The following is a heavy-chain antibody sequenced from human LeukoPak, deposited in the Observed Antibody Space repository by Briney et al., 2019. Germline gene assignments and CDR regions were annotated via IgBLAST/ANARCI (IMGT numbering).Heavy chain of an antibody. CDR3: AGASSKWELSF. CDR2: YIPMFGTA. D-gene: IGHD1-26*01. Sequence: GASVKVSCKASGGTFSTYAISWVRQAPGQGLEWMGGYIPMFGTANYAQNFQNRVTITADESTSTFSMEVCRLRPEDTAVYFCAGASSKWELSFWGQGALVTVSS. CDR1: GGTFSTYA. J-gene: IGHJ4*02. V-gene: IGHV1-69*13.